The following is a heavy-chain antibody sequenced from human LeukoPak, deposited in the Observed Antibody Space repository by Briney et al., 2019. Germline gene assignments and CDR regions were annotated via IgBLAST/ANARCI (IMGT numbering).Heavy chain of an antibody. CDR1: GGPISSYY. CDR2: IYYSGST. Sequence: PSETLSLTCTVSGGPISSYYWSWIRQPPGKGLEWIGYIYYSGSTNYNPSLKSRVTISVDTSKNQFSLKLSSVTAADTAVYYCARAGGSLDGRGVMDPWGQGTLVTVSS. J-gene: IGHJ5*02. D-gene: IGHD1-26*01. V-gene: IGHV4-59*01. CDR3: ARAGGSLDGRGVMDP.